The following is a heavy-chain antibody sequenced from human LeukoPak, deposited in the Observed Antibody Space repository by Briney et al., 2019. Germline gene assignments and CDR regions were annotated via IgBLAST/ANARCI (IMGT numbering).Heavy chain of an antibody. Sequence: GGSLRLSCAASGLTFSSYGMHWVRQAPGKGLEWVAVISYDGSNKYYADSVKGRFTISRDNSKNTLYLQMNSLRAEDTAVYYCAKGYDSSGYYYFDYWGQGTLVTVSS. J-gene: IGHJ4*02. CDR3: AKGYDSSGYYYFDY. CDR1: GLTFSSYG. D-gene: IGHD3-22*01. V-gene: IGHV3-30*18. CDR2: ISYDGSNK.